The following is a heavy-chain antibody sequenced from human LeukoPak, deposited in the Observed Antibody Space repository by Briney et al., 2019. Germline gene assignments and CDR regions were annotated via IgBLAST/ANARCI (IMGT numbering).Heavy chain of an antibody. J-gene: IGHJ4*02. CDR1: GFTFSSYW. CDR2: IKQDGSEK. D-gene: IGHD1-1*01. Sequence: PGGSLRLSCAASGFTFSSYWMTWVRQAPGKGLEWMANIKQDGSEKYYVDSVKGRFTVSKDNAKNSLHLQMNSLRAEDTAVYYCARRIDWKFDYWGQGTLVTVSS. CDR3: ARRIDWKFDY. V-gene: IGHV3-7*01.